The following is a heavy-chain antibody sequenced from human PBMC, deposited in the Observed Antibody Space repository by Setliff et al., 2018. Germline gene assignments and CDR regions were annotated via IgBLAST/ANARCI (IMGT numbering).Heavy chain of an antibody. D-gene: IGHD3-10*01. Sequence: SETLSLTCTVSGGSISSSSYYWGWIRQPPGKGLEWIGSIYYSGSTYYNPSLKSRVTISVDTSKNQFSLKLSSVTAAETAMYYCARSGDYGSGRLSPWGQGTLVTVSS. V-gene: IGHV4-39*01. CDR2: IYYSGST. CDR3: ARSGDYGSGRLSP. J-gene: IGHJ5*02. CDR1: GGSISSSSYY.